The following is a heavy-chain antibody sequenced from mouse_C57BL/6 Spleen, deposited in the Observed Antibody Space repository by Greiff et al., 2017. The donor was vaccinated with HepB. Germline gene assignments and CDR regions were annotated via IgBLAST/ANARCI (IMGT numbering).Heavy chain of an antibody. D-gene: IGHD2-3*01. Sequence: QVQLQQPGAELVKPGASVKMSCKASGYTFTSYWITWVKQRPGQGLEWIGDIYPGSGSTNYNEKFKSKATLTVDTSSSTAYMQLSSLTSEDSAVYYCASHDGYYSYWYFDVWGTGTTVTVSS. V-gene: IGHV1-55*01. CDR2: IYPGSGST. J-gene: IGHJ1*03. CDR1: GYTFTSYW. CDR3: ASHDGYYSYWYFDV.